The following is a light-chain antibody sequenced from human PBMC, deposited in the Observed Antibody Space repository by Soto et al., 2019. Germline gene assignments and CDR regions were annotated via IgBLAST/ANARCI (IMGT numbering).Light chain of an antibody. J-gene: IGLJ3*02. V-gene: IGLV2-14*03. Sequence: QSVLTQPASVSGSPGQSITISCTGTSSDVGNYNYVSWFQQHPGKAPKVIIFDVTNRPSGVSDRFSGSKSGNTASLTISGLQAEDEADYYCSSYTPSNTRVFGGGTKLTVL. CDR2: DVT. CDR1: SSDVGNYNY. CDR3: SSYTPSNTRV.